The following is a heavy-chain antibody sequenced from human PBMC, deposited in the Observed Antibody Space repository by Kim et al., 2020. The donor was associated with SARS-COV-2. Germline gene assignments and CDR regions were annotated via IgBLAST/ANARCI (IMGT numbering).Heavy chain of an antibody. V-gene: IGHV4-59*01. J-gene: IGHJ6*02. D-gene: IGHD6-13*01. Sequence: SETLSLTCTVSGGSISSYYWSWIRQPPGKGLEWIGYIYYSGSTNYNPSLKSRVTISVDTSKNQFSLKLSSVTAADTAVYYCARAPPFYSSSWDYYYGMDVWGQGTTVTVSS. CDR2: IYYSGST. CDR1: GGSISSYY. CDR3: ARAPPFYSSSWDYYYGMDV.